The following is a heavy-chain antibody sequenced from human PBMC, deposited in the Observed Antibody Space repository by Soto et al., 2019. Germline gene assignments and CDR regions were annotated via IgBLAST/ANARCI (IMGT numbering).Heavy chain of an antibody. CDR1: GYTFASYA. Sequence: QVQLVQSGAEVKKPGASVKVSCKASGYTFASYAISWMRQAPGQGLEWMGWISAYNGNTNYAQNLQGRVTMTTDTSTSTDYMELRSLGTDATAVYYCARDPPPPDYGGQGTLVTVSS. J-gene: IGHJ4*02. CDR3: ARDPPPPDY. CDR2: ISAYNGNT. V-gene: IGHV1-18*01.